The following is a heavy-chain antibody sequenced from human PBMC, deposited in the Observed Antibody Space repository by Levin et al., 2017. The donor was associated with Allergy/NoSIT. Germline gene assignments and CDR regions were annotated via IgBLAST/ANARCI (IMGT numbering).Heavy chain of an antibody. CDR1: GFTFSDYY. CDR2: ISGSRTYT. D-gene: IGHD6-19*01. Sequence: GGSLRLSCAASGFTFSDYYISWIRQAPGKGLEWLVDISGSRTYTNYADSVKGRFTISRDNVKKTVYLQMNRLRAEDTARYYCASIAVAGTWDEAFDVWGQGTMVTVSS. V-gene: IGHV3-11*03. CDR3: ASIAVAGTWDEAFDV. J-gene: IGHJ3*01.